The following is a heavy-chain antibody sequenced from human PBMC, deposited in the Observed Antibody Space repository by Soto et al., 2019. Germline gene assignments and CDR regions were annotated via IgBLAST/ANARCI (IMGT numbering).Heavy chain of an antibody. CDR1: GFTFSSYG. V-gene: IGHV3-23*01. CDR2: ISGSGTYT. CDR3: AKLLPKRGGSYSGMDV. D-gene: IGHD1-26*01. J-gene: IGHJ6*02. Sequence: EVQLLESGGGLVQPGGSLSLSCAASGFTFSSYGMSWVRQAPGKGLDWVSAISGSGTYTYYADSVKGQFTISRDNSKNTLYLQMNSLRVEDTAVYYCAKLLPKRGGSYSGMDVWGQGTTVTVSS.